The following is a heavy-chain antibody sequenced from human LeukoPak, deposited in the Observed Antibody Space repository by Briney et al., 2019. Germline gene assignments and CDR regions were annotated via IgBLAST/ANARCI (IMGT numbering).Heavy chain of an antibody. CDR2: ISDSGGTT. V-gene: IGHV3-23*01. Sequence: GGSLRLSCTASGFTFSSYAMTWVRQAPGKGLEWVSGISDSGGTTYYADSVKGRFTMSRDNSKNTVYLQMNSLRAEDTAVYYCARGEADEYYFGYWGQGTLVTVSS. J-gene: IGHJ4*02. CDR1: GFTFSSYA. CDR3: ARGEADEYYFGY. D-gene: IGHD6-25*01.